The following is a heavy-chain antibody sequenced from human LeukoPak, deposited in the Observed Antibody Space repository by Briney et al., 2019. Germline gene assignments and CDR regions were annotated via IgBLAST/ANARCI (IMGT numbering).Heavy chain of an antibody. CDR2: TNPNSGGT. Sequence: ASVKVSCKASGYSCTGDYMHWVRQATGQGLEWMGGTNPNSGGTNYAQKFQGWVTMTRDTSISTAYMELSRLRSDDTAVYYCARDRVYYDFWSGYLSGYYYGMDVWGQGTTVTVSS. D-gene: IGHD3-3*01. J-gene: IGHJ6*02. CDR3: ARDRVYYDFWSGYLSGYYYGMDV. CDR1: GYSCTGDY. V-gene: IGHV1-2*04.